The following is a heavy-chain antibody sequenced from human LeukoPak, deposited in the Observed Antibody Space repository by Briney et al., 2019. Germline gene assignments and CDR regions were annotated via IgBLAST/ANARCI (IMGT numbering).Heavy chain of an antibody. D-gene: IGHD4-23*01. J-gene: IGHJ1*01. CDR2: MNPNSGNT. CDR1: QYTFTSYD. V-gene: IGHV1-8*01. Sequence: ASVKVSCKASQYTFTSYDINWVRQAPGQGLEWMGWMNPNSGNTGYAQKFQGRVAMTRNTSISTAYMELSSLRSEDTAVYYCASGSGVTPQPFQHWGQGTLVTVSS. CDR3: ASGSGVTPQPFQH.